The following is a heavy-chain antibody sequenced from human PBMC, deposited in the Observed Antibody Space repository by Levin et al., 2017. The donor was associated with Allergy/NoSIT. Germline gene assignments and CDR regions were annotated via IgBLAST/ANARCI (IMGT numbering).Heavy chain of an antibody. D-gene: IGHD2-15*01. V-gene: IGHV3-7*01. CDR1: GFTFSNYW. CDR2: INEDGSAK. CDR3: AYGGYFYNY. Sequence: GESLKISCAASGFTFSNYWMTWVRQAPGKGLEWVANINEDGSAKYYVDSVKGRFTISRDNAKSALFLHMNSLRAEDTAVYYCAYGGYFYNYWGQGTLVTVSS. J-gene: IGHJ4*02.